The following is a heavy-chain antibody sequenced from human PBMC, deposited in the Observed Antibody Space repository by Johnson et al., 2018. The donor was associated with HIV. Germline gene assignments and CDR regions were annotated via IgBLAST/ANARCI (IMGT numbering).Heavy chain of an antibody. J-gene: IGHJ3*02. D-gene: IGHD3-16*01. CDR1: GFTFSSYG. Sequence: VQLVESGGGVVQPGRSLRLSCAASGFTFSSYGMHWVRQAPGKGLEWVANIKQDGSDKYYVDSVKGRFTISRDTAQNSVYLQMNSLRVDDTAVYYCAREFWGTSSPFDIWGQGTMVTVSS. CDR2: IKQDGSDK. V-gene: IGHV3-7*03. CDR3: AREFWGTSSPFDI.